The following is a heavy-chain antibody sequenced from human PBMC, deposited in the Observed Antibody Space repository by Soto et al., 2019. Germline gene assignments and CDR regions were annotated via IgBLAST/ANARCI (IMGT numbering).Heavy chain of an antibody. Sequence: EGSLRLSCEASGFTFSSFAMSWVRQTPGKGLEWISGISGGGGGSYYADSVKGRFTISRDNSKNTLYLQMNSLRVEDTALYYCAKDQLTAGGDYYYYYGMDVWGRGTTVTVSS. V-gene: IGHV3-23*01. J-gene: IGHJ6*02. CDR3: AKDQLTAGGDYYYYYGMDV. CDR1: GFTFSSFA. D-gene: IGHD6-13*01. CDR2: ISGGGGGS.